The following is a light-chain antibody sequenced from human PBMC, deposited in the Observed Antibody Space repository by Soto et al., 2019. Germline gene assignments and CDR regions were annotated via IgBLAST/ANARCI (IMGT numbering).Light chain of an antibody. CDR3: QQSYNSPQT. CDR1: QTIMTY. Sequence: DIQMTQSPSSLSASVGDEVTITCRASQTIMTYLNWYQLKPGKPPRLLIYAASSLQSGVPSRFSGSGSGTDFTLTISSLQPEDFATYSCQQSYNSPQTFXRRTKVDIK. CDR2: AAS. J-gene: IGKJ1*01. V-gene: IGKV1-39*01.